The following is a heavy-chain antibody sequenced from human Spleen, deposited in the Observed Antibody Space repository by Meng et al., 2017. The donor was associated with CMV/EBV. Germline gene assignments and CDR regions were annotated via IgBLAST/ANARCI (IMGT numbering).Heavy chain of an antibody. CDR3: ARHTPDSSGWYFLLDY. V-gene: IGHV4-39*01. D-gene: IGHD6-19*01. J-gene: IGHJ4*02. Sequence: SETLSLTFTVSGGSISSSSYYWGWIRQPPGKGLEWIGIIYYSGSTYYNPSLKSRVTLSVDTSKNQFSLKLTSVTAADTAVYYCARHTPDSSGWYFLLDYWGQGTLVTVSS. CDR1: GGSISSSSYY. CDR2: IYYSGST.